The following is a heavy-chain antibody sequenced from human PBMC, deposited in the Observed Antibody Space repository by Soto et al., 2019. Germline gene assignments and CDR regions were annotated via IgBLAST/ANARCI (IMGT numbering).Heavy chain of an antibody. CDR3: ARDTDGLHY. Sequence: EVQLVESGGGLVQPGESLRLSCAASGLIFSNYKMHWVRQAPGKGLVWVSRINTDGSIIDYADSVKGRFTVSRDNAKNTLYLQMNSLRAEDTAVYYCARDTDGLHYWGQGTLVTVSS. CDR2: INTDGSII. CDR1: GLIFSNYK. J-gene: IGHJ4*02. V-gene: IGHV3-74*01.